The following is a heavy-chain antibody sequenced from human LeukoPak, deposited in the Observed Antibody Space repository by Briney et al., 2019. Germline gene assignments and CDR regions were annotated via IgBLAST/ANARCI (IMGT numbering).Heavy chain of an antibody. CDR1: GFTFSSYS. V-gene: IGHV3-53*01. Sequence: GGSLRLSCAASGFTFSSYSMNWVRQAPGKGLEWVSVVYSDDTTYYADSVKGRFTISRDNSKNTLYLQMNNLRAEDTAVYYCARGGGYYAIDYWGQGTLVTVSS. CDR2: VYSDDTT. J-gene: IGHJ4*02. CDR3: ARGGGYYAIDY. D-gene: IGHD1-26*01.